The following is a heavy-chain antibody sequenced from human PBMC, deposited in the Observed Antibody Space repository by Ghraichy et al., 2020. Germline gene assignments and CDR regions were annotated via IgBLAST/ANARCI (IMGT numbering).Heavy chain of an antibody. Sequence: GGSLRLSCAASGFTFSSYAMSWVRQAPGKGLEWVSAISGSGGSTYYADSVKGRFTISRDNSKNTLYLQMNSLRAEDTAVYYCARSNGYNSWYFDLWGRGTLVTVSS. D-gene: IGHD5-24*01. J-gene: IGHJ2*01. CDR1: GFTFSSYA. CDR3: ARSNGYNSWYFDL. CDR2: ISGSGGST. V-gene: IGHV3-23*01.